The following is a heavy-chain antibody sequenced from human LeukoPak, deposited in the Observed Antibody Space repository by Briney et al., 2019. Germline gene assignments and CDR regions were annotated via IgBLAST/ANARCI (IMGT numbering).Heavy chain of an antibody. V-gene: IGHV3-7*01. CDR1: GFTFSTYW. J-gene: IGHJ3*01. CDR3: ARPAYTAAYDL. D-gene: IGHD3-16*01. Sequence: GGSLRLPCAASGFTFSTYWMTWVRQAPGKGLEWVANMKGDGSEIHYVDSVKGRFTISRDNAKNSLYLQMNSLRVEDTAVYYCARPAYTAAYDLWGQGTMVTVSS. CDR2: MKGDGSEI.